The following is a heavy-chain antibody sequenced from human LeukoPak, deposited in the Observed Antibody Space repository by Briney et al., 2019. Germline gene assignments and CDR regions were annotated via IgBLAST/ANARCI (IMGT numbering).Heavy chain of an antibody. J-gene: IGHJ6*02. CDR1: GYTFTGYY. D-gene: IGHD5-18*01. Sequence: ASVKVSCKASGYTFTGYYMHWVRQAPGQGLEWMGWINPNSGGTNYAQKFQGRVTMTRDTSISTAYMELSRLRSDDTAVYYCASDTAMLPTDYYGMDVWGQGTTVTVSS. CDR3: ASDTAMLPTDYYGMDV. CDR2: INPNSGGT. V-gene: IGHV1-2*02.